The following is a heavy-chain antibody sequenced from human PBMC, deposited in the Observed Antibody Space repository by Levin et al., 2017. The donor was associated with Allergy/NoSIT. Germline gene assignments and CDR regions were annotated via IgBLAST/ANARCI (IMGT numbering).Heavy chain of an antibody. V-gene: IGHV4-59*01. J-gene: IGHJ3*02. CDR2: IYYSGST. CDR3: ARDPDDYGDYGGVGGAFDI. CDR1: GGSISSYY. D-gene: IGHD4-17*01. Sequence: GSLRLSCTVSGGSISSYYWSWIRQPPGKGLEWIGYIYYSGSTNYNPSLKSRVTISVDTSKNQFSLKLSSVTAADTAVYYCARDPDDYGDYGGVGGAFDIWGQGTMVTVSS.